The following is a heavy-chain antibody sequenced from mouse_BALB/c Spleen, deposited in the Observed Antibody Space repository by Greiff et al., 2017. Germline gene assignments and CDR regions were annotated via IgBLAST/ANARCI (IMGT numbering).Heavy chain of an antibody. V-gene: IGHV1-9*01. D-gene: IGHD2-4*01. J-gene: IGHJ4*01. CDR3: ARTITTAYYAMDY. CDR1: GYTFSSYW. Sequence: ESGAELMKPGASVKISCKATGYTFSSYWIEWVKQRPGHGLEWIGEILPGSGSTNYNEKFKGKATFTADTSSNTAYMQLSSLTSEDSAVYYCARTITTAYYAMDYWGQGTSVTVSS. CDR2: ILPGSGST.